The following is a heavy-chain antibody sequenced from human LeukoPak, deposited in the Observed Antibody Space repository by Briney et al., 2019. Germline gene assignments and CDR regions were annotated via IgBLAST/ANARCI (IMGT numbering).Heavy chain of an antibody. J-gene: IGHJ3*02. CDR2: IYSGGST. Sequence: QAGGSLRLSCAASGLIVSSNYMSWVRQAPGKGLEWVPVIYSGGSTYYADSVKGRFTVSRHNSKNTLFLQMNSLRAEDAAVYYCAGIEGATDAFDIRGQGTMVTVSS. CDR1: GLIVSSNY. V-gene: IGHV3-53*04. CDR3: AGIEGATDAFDI. D-gene: IGHD1-26*01.